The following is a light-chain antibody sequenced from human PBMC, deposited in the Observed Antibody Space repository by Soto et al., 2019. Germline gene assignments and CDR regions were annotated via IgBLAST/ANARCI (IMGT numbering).Light chain of an antibody. CDR3: QQYGGSPPT. CDR1: QSVSSSY. V-gene: IGKV3-20*01. Sequence: EIVLTQSPGTLSLSPGARATLSCRASQSVSSSYLAWYQQKPGQAPRLLIYGTSSRATGIPARFSGSGSGTDFTLTISRLEPEDFAVYYCQQYGGSPPTFGQGTKVEIK. CDR2: GTS. J-gene: IGKJ1*01.